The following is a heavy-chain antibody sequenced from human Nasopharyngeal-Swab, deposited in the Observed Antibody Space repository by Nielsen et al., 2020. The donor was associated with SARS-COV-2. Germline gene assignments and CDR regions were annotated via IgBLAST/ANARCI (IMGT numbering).Heavy chain of an antibody. CDR3: ARDLPLGYCSSTSCYGGVVPYNWFDP. J-gene: IGHJ5*02. Sequence: AAVKVSCKASGYTFTSYGISWVRQAPGQGLEGMGWISAYNGNTNYAQKLQGRVTMTTDTSTSTAYMELRSLRSDDTAVYYCARDLPLGYCSSTSCYGGVVPYNWFDPWGQGTLVTVSS. CDR1: GYTFTSYG. CDR2: ISAYNGNT. V-gene: IGHV1-18*01. D-gene: IGHD2-2*01.